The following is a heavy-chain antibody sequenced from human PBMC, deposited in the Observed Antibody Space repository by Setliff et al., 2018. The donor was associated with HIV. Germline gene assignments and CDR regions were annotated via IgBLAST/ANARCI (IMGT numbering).Heavy chain of an antibody. D-gene: IGHD2-2*01. Sequence: LSLTCTVSGGSISGGGYYWTWIRQYPGRGLEWIGYIYYSGTAYYKPSLRSRVTISVDTSKNQFSLKLSSVTAADTAVYYSARGDAMTSLGAFDIWGQGTMVTVSS. CDR1: GGSISGGGYY. J-gene: IGHJ3*02. CDR2: IYYSGTA. CDR3: ARGDAMTSLGAFDI. V-gene: IGHV4-31*03.